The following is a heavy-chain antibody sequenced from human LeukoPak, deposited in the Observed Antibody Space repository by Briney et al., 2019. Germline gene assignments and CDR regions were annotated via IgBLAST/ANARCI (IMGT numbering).Heavy chain of an antibody. V-gene: IGHV1-2*02. J-gene: IGHJ4*02. Sequence: ASVKVSCKASRHTFTVWHIHWVRQAPGQGLEWMGWINPNSGGTKYAQKFQGRVTMTRDTSISTAYMELSSLTSDDTALYYCATDGAVAGTAYPEYWGQGTLVTVSS. CDR2: INPNSGGT. CDR1: RHTFTVWH. CDR3: ATDGAVAGTAYPEY. D-gene: IGHD6-19*01.